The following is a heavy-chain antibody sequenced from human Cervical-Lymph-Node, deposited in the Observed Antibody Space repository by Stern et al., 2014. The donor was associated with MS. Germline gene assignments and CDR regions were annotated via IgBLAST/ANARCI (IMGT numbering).Heavy chain of an antibody. Sequence: EVQLVESGAEVKKPGESLKISCKGSGYSFTSYWIGWVRQMPGKGLEWMGIIYPGYSHTRYSPSCQGQVPISADKSISTAYLQWSSLKASDTAMYYCARPTVTSGYFDYWGQGTLVTVSS. CDR2: IYPGYSHT. CDR3: ARPTVTSGYFDY. V-gene: IGHV5-51*01. J-gene: IGHJ4*02. CDR1: GYSFTSYW. D-gene: IGHD4-17*01.